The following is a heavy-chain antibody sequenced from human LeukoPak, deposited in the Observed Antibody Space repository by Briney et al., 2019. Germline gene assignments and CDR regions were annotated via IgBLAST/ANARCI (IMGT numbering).Heavy chain of an antibody. V-gene: IGHV3-48*03. CDR1: GFTFRSYK. D-gene: IGHD6-19*01. J-gene: IGHJ4*02. Sequence: GGSLRLSCAASGFTFRSYKMNWVCKAPGKGLEWVSYISNTDETRTYADSVKGRFTISRDNAKNSLHLEMNSLRAEDTAVYYCAREIVSAVAGNFDYWGQGTLVTVSS. CDR3: AREIVSAVAGNFDY. CDR2: ISNTDETR.